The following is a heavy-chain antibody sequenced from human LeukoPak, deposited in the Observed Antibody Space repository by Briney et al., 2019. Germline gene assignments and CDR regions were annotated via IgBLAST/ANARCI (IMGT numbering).Heavy chain of an antibody. CDR2: ISYDGSNK. D-gene: IGHD3-22*01. CDR3: AKDFHGSSGYYLDY. CDR1: GFTFSSYG. Sequence: GGSLRLSCAASGFTFSSYGMHWVRQAPGKGLEWVAVISYDGSNKYYADSVKGRFAISRDDSKNTLYLQMNSLRAEDTAIYYCAKDFHGSSGYYLDYWGQGTLVTVSS. J-gene: IGHJ4*02. V-gene: IGHV3-30*18.